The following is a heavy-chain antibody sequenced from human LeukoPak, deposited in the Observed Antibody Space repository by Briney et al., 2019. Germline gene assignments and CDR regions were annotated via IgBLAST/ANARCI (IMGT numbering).Heavy chain of an antibody. CDR1: GGSFSSYY. D-gene: IGHD3-9*01. Sequence: SETLSLTCTASGGSFSSYYWSWIRQPPGKGLEWIGDIYYSGSTNYNPSLKSRVTKSVVTSKNRFSLKLSSVTAADTAVYYCARHGRGHYDILTGYGFGAFDIWGQGTMVTVSS. V-gene: IGHV4-59*08. J-gene: IGHJ3*02. CDR2: IYYSGST. CDR3: ARHGRGHYDILTGYGFGAFDI.